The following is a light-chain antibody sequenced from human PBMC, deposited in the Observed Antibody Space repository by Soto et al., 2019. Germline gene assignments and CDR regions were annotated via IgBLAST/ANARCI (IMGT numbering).Light chain of an antibody. J-gene: IGLJ2*01. CDR3: SSYATSTTVL. V-gene: IGLV2-14*03. CDR1: SSDVGGYNY. Sequence: QSALTQPASVSGSPGQSITISCTGTSSDVGGYNYVSWYQQHPGRAPQLMIYDVSHRPSGVSNRFSGSRSGNTASLTISGLQAEDEADYYCSSYATSTTVLFGGGTKPTVL. CDR2: DVS.